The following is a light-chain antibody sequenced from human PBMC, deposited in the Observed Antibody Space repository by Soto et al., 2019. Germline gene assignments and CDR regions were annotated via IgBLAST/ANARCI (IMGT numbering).Light chain of an antibody. J-gene: IGKJ4*01. CDR1: QDISNY. Sequence: DIQMTQSPSSLSASVGDRVTITCQASQDISNYLNWYQQKPGKAPKLLIYDASNLETGVPSRFSESGSGTDFTFSISSLQPEDIATYYCQQYDNLLLTFGGGTKVDI. CDR3: QQYDNLLLT. CDR2: DAS. V-gene: IGKV1-33*01.